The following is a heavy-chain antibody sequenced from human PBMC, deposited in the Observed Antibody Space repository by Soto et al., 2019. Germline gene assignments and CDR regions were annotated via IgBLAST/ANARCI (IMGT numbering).Heavy chain of an antibody. CDR1: GGSFSGYY. D-gene: IGHD3-22*01. CDR3: ARGSQYYYDSSVYY. CDR2: INHSGST. V-gene: IGHV4-34*01. J-gene: IGHJ4*02. Sequence: QVQLQQWGAGLLKPSETLSLTCAVYGGSFSGYYWSWIRQPPGKGLEWIGEINHSGSTNYNPSLRSRCTISVDPSKTQFYRKLSSVPAADRAVYYWARGSQYYYDSSVYYGGQGTLVPAS.